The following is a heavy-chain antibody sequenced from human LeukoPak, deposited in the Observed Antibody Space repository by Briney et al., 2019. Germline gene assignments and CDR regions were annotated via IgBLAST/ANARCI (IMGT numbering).Heavy chain of an antibody. CDR3: ARIFGSSNYLDY. J-gene: IGHJ4*02. CDR2: IYHSGST. Sequence: SETLSLTCAVSGYSITSGYYWAWIRQPPGKGLEWLGSIYHSGSTFYNRPLKSRVNISLDPSKNQFSLNLGSVTAADTALYYCARIFGSSNYLDYWGQGILVTVSS. V-gene: IGHV4-38-2*01. CDR1: GYSITSGYY. D-gene: IGHD3-3*01.